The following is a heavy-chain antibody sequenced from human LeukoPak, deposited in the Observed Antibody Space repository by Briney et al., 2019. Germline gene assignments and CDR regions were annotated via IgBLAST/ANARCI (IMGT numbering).Heavy chain of an antibody. D-gene: IGHD3-9*01. CDR2: ISLDGATT. CDR1: GFSFSSYA. CDR3: VKDHGWLLYS. V-gene: IGHV3-23*01. Sequence: GGSLRLSCAATGFSFSSYAMSWVRQAPGKGLEWVSGISLDGATTYYAGSVEGRFTISRDNSKNTLYLQMNSLRADDTAVYYCVKDHGWLLYSWGQGTLVTVSS. J-gene: IGHJ4*02.